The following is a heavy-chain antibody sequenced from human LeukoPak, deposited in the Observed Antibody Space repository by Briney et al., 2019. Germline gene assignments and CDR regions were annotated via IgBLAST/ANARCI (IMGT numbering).Heavy chain of an antibody. J-gene: IGHJ4*02. CDR1: GFTFSSYW. CDR2: IKQGGSEK. CDR3: ARYLGYCSGGSCYTVDY. Sequence: GGSLRLSCAASGFTFSSYWMSWVRQAPGKGLEWVANIKQGGSEKYYVDSVKGRFTISRDNAKNSLYLQMNSLRAEDTAVYYCARYLGYCSGGSCYTVDYWGQGTLVTVSS. V-gene: IGHV3-7*01. D-gene: IGHD2-15*01.